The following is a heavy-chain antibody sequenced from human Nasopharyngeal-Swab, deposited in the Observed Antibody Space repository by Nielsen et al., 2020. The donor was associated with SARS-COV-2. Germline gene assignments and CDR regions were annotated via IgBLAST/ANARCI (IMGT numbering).Heavy chain of an antibody. D-gene: IGHD5-24*01. CDR2: IYPGDSDT. V-gene: IGHV5-51*01. Sequence: GESLKISCKASGYSFPSYWIGWVRQMPGKGLEWMGIIYPGDSDTRYSPSLQGQVTISADKSISTAYLQWSSLKASDTAMYYCARRVIEMATIDYWGQGTLVTVSS. CDR1: GYSFPSYW. J-gene: IGHJ4*02. CDR3: ARRVIEMATIDY.